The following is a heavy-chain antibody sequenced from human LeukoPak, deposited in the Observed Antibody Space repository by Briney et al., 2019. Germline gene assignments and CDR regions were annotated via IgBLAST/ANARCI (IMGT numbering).Heavy chain of an antibody. D-gene: IGHD2-8*01. CDR3: AREHFLIRSLDV. CDR2: IYHSGST. J-gene: IGHJ6*04. CDR1: GYSISSGYY. V-gene: IGHV4-38-2*02. Sequence: SETLSLTCTVSGYSISSGYYWGWIRQPPGKGLEWIGSIYHSGSTYYNPSLKSRVTISVDTSKNQFSLKLSSVTAADTAVYYCAREHFLIRSLDVWGKGTTVTVSS.